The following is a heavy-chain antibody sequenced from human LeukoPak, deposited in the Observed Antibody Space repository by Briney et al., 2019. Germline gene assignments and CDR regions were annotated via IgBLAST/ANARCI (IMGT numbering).Heavy chain of an antibody. CDR2: IWYDGSNK. J-gene: IGHJ4*02. D-gene: IGHD3-22*01. CDR1: GFTFSSYA. Sequence: PGGSLRLSCAASGFTFSSYAMHWVRQAPGKGLEWVAVIWYDGSNKYYADSVKGRFTISRDNSKNTLYLQMNSLRAEDTAVYYCARDFTMTLFDYWGQGTLATVSS. V-gene: IGHV3-33*08. CDR3: ARDFTMTLFDY.